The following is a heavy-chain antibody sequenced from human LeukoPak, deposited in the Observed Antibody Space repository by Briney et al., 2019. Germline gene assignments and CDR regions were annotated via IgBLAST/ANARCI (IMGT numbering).Heavy chain of an antibody. D-gene: IGHD4-17*01. Sequence: GGSLRLSCAASGFTLSDYSMNWVRQAPGKGLEWISYITGSSSTMYYADSVKGRFTISRDNAKNSLYLQMDSLRAEDTAVYYCARGRTNYGPWGQGTLVTVSS. V-gene: IGHV3-48*04. CDR1: GFTLSDYS. CDR3: ARGRTNYGP. CDR2: ITGSSSTM. J-gene: IGHJ5*02.